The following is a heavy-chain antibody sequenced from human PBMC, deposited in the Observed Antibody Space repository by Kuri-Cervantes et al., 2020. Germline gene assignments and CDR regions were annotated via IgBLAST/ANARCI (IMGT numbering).Heavy chain of an antibody. V-gene: IGHV4-34*01. CDR2: INHSGST. J-gene: IGHJ4*02. CDR1: GGSFSGYY. D-gene: IGHD6-13*01. Sequence: SETLSLTCAVYGGSFSGYYWSWIRQPPGKGLEWIGEINHSGSTNYNPSLKSRVTISVDTSKNQFSLKLSSVTAADTAVYYCARQGYSSSWTGYFDYWGQGTLVTVSS. CDR3: ARQGYSSSWTGYFDY.